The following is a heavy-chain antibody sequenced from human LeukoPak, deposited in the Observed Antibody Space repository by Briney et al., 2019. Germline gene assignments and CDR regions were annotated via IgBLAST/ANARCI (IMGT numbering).Heavy chain of an antibody. CDR2: MNPNSGNT. V-gene: IGHV1-8*01. Sequence: ASVKVSCKASGYTFTSYDINWVRQATGQGLEWVGWMNPNSGNTGYAQKFQGRVTMTRNTSISTAYMELSSLRSEDTAVYYCARGNSIVGARWSYYYYYMDVWGKGTTVTVSS. CDR1: GYTFTSYD. J-gene: IGHJ6*03. CDR3: ARGNSIVGARWSYYYYYMDV. D-gene: IGHD1-26*01.